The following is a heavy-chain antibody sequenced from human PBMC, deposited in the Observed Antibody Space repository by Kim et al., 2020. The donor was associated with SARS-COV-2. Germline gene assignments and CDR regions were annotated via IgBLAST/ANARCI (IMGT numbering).Heavy chain of an antibody. CDR3: VRHSLEHLERLRGYYTYPMDV. D-gene: IGHD1-26*01. Sequence: SETLSLTCTVSGASISTYYWTWIRQPPEKGLEYIGYVHFSGSSYYNPSLNNRVTMSIDTSKNQFSLKVTSVTAADTAMYYCVRHSLEHLERLRGYYTYPMDVWGRGATVVVSS. CDR1: GASISTYY. CDR2: VHFSGSS. J-gene: IGHJ6*02. V-gene: IGHV4-59*08.